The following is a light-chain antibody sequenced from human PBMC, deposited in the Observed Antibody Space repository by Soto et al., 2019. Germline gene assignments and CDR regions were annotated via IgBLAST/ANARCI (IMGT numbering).Light chain of an antibody. CDR2: GAS. CDR1: QSLSTN. J-gene: IGKJ1*01. Sequence: EIVMTQSPPTLSVSPGERATLSCRASQSLSTNLAWYQQKPGQPPRLLIYGASTRATGIPARFSGSGSGTDFTLTISSLQSEDFAVYYCQQYNNWPPWTFGQGTKVDIK. CDR3: QQYNNWPPWT. V-gene: IGKV3-15*01.